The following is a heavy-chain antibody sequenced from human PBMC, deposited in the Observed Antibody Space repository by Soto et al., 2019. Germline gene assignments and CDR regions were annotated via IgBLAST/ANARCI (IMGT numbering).Heavy chain of an antibody. CDR2: ISGSAGST. Sequence: VPLLESGGGLVQPGGSLRLSCAASGFTLSSYAMSWVRQAPGKGLEWVSSISGSAGSTYYADSVKGRFTISRDNSKNTLYVQMNSLRAEDTAVYYCAKGHGDYVWHYFDYWGQGTLVTVSS. D-gene: IGHD4-17*01. CDR3: AKGHGDYVWHYFDY. J-gene: IGHJ4*02. CDR1: GFTLSSYA. V-gene: IGHV3-23*01.